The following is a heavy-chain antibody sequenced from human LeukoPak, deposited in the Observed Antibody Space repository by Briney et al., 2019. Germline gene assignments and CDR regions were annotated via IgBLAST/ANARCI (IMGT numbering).Heavy chain of an antibody. CDR3: AKDREGGTLYYFDY. V-gene: IGHV3-53*01. CDR1: GFAVSSNY. D-gene: IGHD1-26*01. CDR2: IYSGGST. J-gene: IGHJ4*02. Sequence: GGSLRLSCAASGFAVSSNYMSWVRQAPGKGLEWVSVIYSGGSTYYADSVKGRFTISRDNSKNTLYLQMNSLRVEDTAVYYCAKDREGGTLYYFDYWGQAALVTVSS.